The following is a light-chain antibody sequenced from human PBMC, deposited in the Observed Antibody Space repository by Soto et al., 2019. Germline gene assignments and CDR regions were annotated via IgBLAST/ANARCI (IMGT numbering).Light chain of an antibody. Sequence: PGERVTFSSTASQGVSRKLAWYQHKPGQAPRLLISGASTGPTGIPARFSGSGSGTDFTLTISSLEPEDFAVYYCQQRFNGPITFGQGTRVEIK. CDR3: QQRFNGPIT. V-gene: IGKV3-11*01. CDR1: QGVSRK. CDR2: GAS. J-gene: IGKJ5*01.